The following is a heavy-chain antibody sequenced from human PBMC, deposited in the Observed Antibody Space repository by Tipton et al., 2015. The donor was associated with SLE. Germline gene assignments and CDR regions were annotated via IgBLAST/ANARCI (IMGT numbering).Heavy chain of an antibody. J-gene: IGHJ4*02. CDR2: IYPTGNT. D-gene: IGHD3-10*01. CDR3: ARGYYGSGSYSD. V-gene: IGHV4-4*07. CDR1: GGSISSYY. Sequence: TLSLTCTVSGGSISSYYWSWIRQPAGKGLEWIGRIYPTGNTNYNPSLNSRVTMSVDTSKNQFSLKLSSVTAADTAVYYCARGYYGSGSYSDWGQGTLVTVSS.